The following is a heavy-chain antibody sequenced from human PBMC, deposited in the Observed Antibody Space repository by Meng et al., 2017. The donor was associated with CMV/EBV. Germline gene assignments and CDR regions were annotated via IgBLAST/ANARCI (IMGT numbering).Heavy chain of an antibody. D-gene: IGHD2-2*01. CDR2: IYNTGST. CDR1: GASVATDSYY. J-gene: IGHJ6*02. CDR3: ARGFSHPRYCSSTSCYPADYYYGMDV. V-gene: IGHV4-61*01. Sequence: SETLSLTCTVSGASVATDSYYWGWIRQPPGKGLEWIGYIYNTGSTKYNPSLQTRVTISVDTSKNQFSLKLSSVTAADTAVYYCARGFSHPRYCSSTSCYPADYYYGMDVWGQGTTVTVSS.